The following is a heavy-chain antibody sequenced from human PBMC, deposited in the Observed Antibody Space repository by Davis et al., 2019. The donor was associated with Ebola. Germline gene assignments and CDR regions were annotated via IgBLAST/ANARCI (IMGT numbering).Heavy chain of an antibody. CDR3: TRGAPYFMDV. CDR1: GFLLRGTS. J-gene: IGHJ6*02. CDR2: IRNKDNGDVT. Sequence: GESPNTPCAAPGFLLRGTSLHWVRQASGKGLEWVGRIRNKDNGDVTSYGASVEGRFTISRDDSKNTAYLQMNSLKTEDTAVYYCTRGAPYFMDVWGQGTTVTVSS. V-gene: IGHV3-73*01. D-gene: IGHD2/OR15-2a*01.